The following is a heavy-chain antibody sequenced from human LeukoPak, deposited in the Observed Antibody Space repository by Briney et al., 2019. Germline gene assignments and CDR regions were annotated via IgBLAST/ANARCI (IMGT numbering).Heavy chain of an antibody. CDR1: GFTVSSNY. J-gene: IGHJ4*02. CDR3: ARDMCIVGATCPTYYFDY. Sequence: TGGSLRLSCAASGFTVSSNYMSWVRQAPGKGLEWVSVIYSGGSTYYADSVKGRFTISRDNSKNTLYLQMSSLRAEDTAVYYCARDMCIVGATCPTYYFDYWGQGTLVTVSS. V-gene: IGHV3-53*01. CDR2: IYSGGST. D-gene: IGHD1-26*01.